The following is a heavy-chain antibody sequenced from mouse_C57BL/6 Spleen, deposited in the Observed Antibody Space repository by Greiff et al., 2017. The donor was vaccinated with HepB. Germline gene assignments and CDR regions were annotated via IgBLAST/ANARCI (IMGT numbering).Heavy chain of an antibody. CDR2: INPYNGDT. D-gene: IGHD3-2*01. CDR1: GYSFTGYF. CDR3: AREQDRGGYVDY. J-gene: IGHJ2*01. V-gene: IGHV1-20*01. Sequence: EVQLQQSGPELVKPGASVKISCKASGYSFTGYFMNWVMQSHGKSLEWIGRINPYNGDTFYNQKFKGKATLTVDKSSSTAYMELRSLTSEDSAVYYCAREQDRGGYVDYWGQGTTLTVSS.